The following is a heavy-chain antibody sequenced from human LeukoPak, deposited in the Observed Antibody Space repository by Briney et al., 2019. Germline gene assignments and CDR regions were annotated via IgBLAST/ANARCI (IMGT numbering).Heavy chain of an antibody. CDR2: IYYSGST. D-gene: IGHD6-13*01. Sequence: PSETLSLTCTVSGGSNSSYYWSWIRQPPGMGLEGIGYIYYSGSTNYNPSLKSRVTISVDTSKNQFSLKLSSVTAADTAVYYCARVRGYSSSWFDYWGQGTLVTVSS. J-gene: IGHJ4*02. V-gene: IGHV4-59*01. CDR3: ARVRGYSSSWFDY. CDR1: GGSNSSYY.